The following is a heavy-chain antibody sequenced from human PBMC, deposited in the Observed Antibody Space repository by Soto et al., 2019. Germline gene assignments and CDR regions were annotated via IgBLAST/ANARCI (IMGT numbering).Heavy chain of an antibody. Sequence: SETLSLTCTVYGGSFSGYYWSWIRQPPGKGLEWIGEINHSGSTNYNPSLKSRVTISVDTSKNQFSLKLSSVTAADTAVYYCARIRLQSCKAGVDPWGQGTLVTVSS. J-gene: IGHJ5*02. CDR2: INHSGST. D-gene: IGHD4-4*01. CDR1: GGSFSGYY. CDR3: ARIRLQSCKAGVDP. V-gene: IGHV4-34*01.